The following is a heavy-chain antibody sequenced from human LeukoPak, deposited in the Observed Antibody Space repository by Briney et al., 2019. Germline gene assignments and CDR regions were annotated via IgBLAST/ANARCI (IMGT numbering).Heavy chain of an antibody. Sequence: PGRSLRPSCAASGFTFSSYGMHWVRQAPGKGLEWVAVVSYDGSNKYYADSVKGRFTTSRDNSKNTLYLQMNSLRAEDTAVYYCAKVRYVGDYGDYSLLGHWGQGALVTVSS. D-gene: IGHD4-17*01. CDR1: GFTFSSYG. V-gene: IGHV3-30*18. J-gene: IGHJ4*02. CDR2: VSYDGSNK. CDR3: AKVRYVGDYGDYSLLGH.